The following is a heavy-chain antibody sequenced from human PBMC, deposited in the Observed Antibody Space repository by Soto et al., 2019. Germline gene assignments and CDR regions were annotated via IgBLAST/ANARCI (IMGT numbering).Heavy chain of an antibody. CDR2: ISSNGGST. D-gene: IGHD6-6*01. CDR3: ARDIYSSSYYYYYYMDV. J-gene: IGHJ6*03. V-gene: IGHV3-64*01. Sequence: GGSLRLSCAASGFTFSSYAMHWVRQAPGKGLEYVSAISSNGGSTYYANSVKGRFTISRDNSKNTLYLQMGSLRAEDMAVYYCARDIYSSSYYYYYYMDVWGKGTTVTVS. CDR1: GFTFSSYA.